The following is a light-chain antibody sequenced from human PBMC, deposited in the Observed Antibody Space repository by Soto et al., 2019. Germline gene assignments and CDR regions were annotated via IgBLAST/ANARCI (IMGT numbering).Light chain of an antibody. CDR3: SSYTTSNTRQIV. Sequence: QSALTQHASVSGSPGQSITISCTGTSSEVGGYNYVSWYQHHPGKAPKLMIYDVSNRPSGVSNRFSGSKSGNTASLTISGLQPEDEADYYCSSYTTSNTRQIVFGTGTKVTVL. J-gene: IGLJ1*01. CDR2: DVS. V-gene: IGLV2-14*03. CDR1: SSEVGGYNY.